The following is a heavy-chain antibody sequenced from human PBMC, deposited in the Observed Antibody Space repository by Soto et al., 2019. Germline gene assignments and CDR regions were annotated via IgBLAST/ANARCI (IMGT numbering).Heavy chain of an antibody. D-gene: IGHD2-2*01. CDR2: ISSSSSTI. V-gene: IGHV3-48*01. Sequence: PGGSLRLSCAASGFTFRSYGMHWVRQAPGKGLEWVSYISSSSSTIYYADSVKGRFTISRDNAKNSLYLQMNSLRAEDTAVYYCAREPVDYWGQGTLVTVSS. CDR3: AREPVDY. CDR1: GFTFRSYG. J-gene: IGHJ4*02.